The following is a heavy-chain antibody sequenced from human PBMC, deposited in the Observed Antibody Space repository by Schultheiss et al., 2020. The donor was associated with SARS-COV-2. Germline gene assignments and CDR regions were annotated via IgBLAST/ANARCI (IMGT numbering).Heavy chain of an antibody. CDR2: IYYSGST. CDR1: GGSISSGGYY. Sequence: SETLSLTCTVSGGSISSGGYYWGWIRQPPGKGLEWIGSIYYSGSTYYNPSLKSRVTISVDRSKQQFSLNVNSVTAADTAVYYCARKYCSGGSCSWFDPWGQGTLVTVSS. D-gene: IGHD2-15*01. CDR3: ARKYCSGGSCSWFDP. J-gene: IGHJ5*02. V-gene: IGHV4-39*01.